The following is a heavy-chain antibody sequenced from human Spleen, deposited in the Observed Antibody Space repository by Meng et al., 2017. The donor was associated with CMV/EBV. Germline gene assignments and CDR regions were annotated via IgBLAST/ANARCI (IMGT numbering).Heavy chain of an antibody. D-gene: IGHD3-10*01. Sequence: SGSTFTSYDINWVRQATGHGLEWMGWMNPNSGNTGYAQKFQGRVTMTRNTSISTAYMELSSLRSEDTAVYYCARGHYRYYYGLIGFDPWGQGTLVTVSS. CDR1: GSTFTSYD. CDR3: ARGHYRYYYGLIGFDP. J-gene: IGHJ5*02. CDR2: MNPNSGNT. V-gene: IGHV1-8*01.